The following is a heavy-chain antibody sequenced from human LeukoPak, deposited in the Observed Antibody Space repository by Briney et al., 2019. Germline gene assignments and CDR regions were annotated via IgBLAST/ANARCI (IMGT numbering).Heavy chain of an antibody. V-gene: IGHV1-8*03. CDR2: MNPNSGNT. J-gene: IGHJ4*02. Sequence: ASVKVSCKASGYTFTSYDINWVRQATGQGLEWMGWMNPNSGNTGYAQKFQGRVTITRNTSISTAYMELSSLRSEDTAVYYCAKDFAQEGTHSVDYWGQGTVVTVSS. D-gene: IGHD3-10*01. CDR1: GYTFTSYD. CDR3: AKDFAQEGTHSVDY.